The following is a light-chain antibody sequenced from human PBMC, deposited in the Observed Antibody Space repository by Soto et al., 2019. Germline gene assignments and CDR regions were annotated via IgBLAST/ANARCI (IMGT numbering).Light chain of an antibody. CDR3: ETWDSNTWV. Sequence: QAVVTQSSSASASLGSSVKFTCTLSSGHKNYIIAWHQQHPGKAPRYLMKLEGSGSYNKGSGVPDRFSGSSSGADRYLTISNLQFEDEADYYCETWDSNTWVFGGGTKLTVL. CDR1: SGHKNYI. J-gene: IGLJ3*02. CDR2: LEGSGSY. V-gene: IGLV4-60*02.